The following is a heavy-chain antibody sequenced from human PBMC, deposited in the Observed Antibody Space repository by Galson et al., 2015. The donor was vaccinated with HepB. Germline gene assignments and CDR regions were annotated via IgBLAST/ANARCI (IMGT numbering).Heavy chain of an antibody. V-gene: IGHV3-23*01. D-gene: IGHD3-22*01. Sequence: SLRLSCAASGFPFDNYAMSWVRQAPGKGLEWVSAISGRSGSSDYADSVKGRFTISRDNIKKTLYLQVNSLRAEDTAVYYCAKSDYLDSSGYFVYYDYWGQGILVTVSS. J-gene: IGHJ4*02. CDR2: ISGRSGSS. CDR3: AKSDYLDSSGYFVYYDY. CDR1: GFPFDNYA.